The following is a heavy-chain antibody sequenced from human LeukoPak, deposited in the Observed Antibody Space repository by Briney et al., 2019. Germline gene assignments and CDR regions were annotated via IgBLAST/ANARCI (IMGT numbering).Heavy chain of an antibody. CDR1: GFTFSSYA. Sequence: GGSLRLSCAASGFTFSSYAMSWVRQAPGKGLEWVSAISGSGGSTYYADSVKGRFTISRDNSKNTLYLQMNSLRAEDTAVYYCAKDRVWFGELLSFDYWGQGTLVTVPS. V-gene: IGHV3-23*01. J-gene: IGHJ4*02. CDR2: ISGSGGST. D-gene: IGHD3-10*01. CDR3: AKDRVWFGELLSFDY.